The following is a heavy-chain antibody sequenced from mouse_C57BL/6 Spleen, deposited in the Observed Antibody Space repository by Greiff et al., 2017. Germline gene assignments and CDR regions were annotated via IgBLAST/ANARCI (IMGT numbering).Heavy chain of an antibody. CDR2: ISYDGSN. V-gene: IGHV3-6*01. D-gene: IGHD3-3*01. CDR1: GYSITSGYY. J-gene: IGHJ2*01. CDR3: ARGGDEGFDY. Sequence: EVHLVESGPGLVKPSQSLSLTCSVTGYSITSGYYWNWIRQFPGNQLECIGYISYDGSNNYNPSLKNRIAITRDTSKNQFFLKLKSVTTEDTATYYCARGGDEGFDYWGQGTTLTVSS.